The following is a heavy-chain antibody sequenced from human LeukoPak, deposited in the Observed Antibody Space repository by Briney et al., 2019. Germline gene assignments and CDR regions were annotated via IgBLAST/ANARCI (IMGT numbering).Heavy chain of an antibody. CDR1: GFTFSPHA. CDR3: VKDAIPRDGKWELDY. Sequence: GGSLRLSCAASGFTFSPHAMSWVRLAPGKGLEWVSGIVGANGRTYYADSVKGRSTISRDNSKNTLYLQMNSLRVEDTAVYYCVKDAIPRDGKWELDYWGQGTLVTVSS. V-gene: IGHV3-23*01. D-gene: IGHD1-26*01. J-gene: IGHJ4*02. CDR2: IVGANGRT.